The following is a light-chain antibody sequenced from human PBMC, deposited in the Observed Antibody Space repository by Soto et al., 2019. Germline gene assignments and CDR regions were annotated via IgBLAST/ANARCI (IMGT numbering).Light chain of an antibody. V-gene: IGKV3-15*01. CDR2: GAA. Sequence: IVLTQAPANLSVSPGERASLSCRASQSASSNYFASCQQKTGQAPRLLIYGAATRATGIPASFSGSGSGTAFTLTISSLQSADFAVYYCQQYNNWPSWTFGQGTKVDIK. CDR3: QQYNNWPSWT. J-gene: IGKJ1*01. CDR1: QSASSN.